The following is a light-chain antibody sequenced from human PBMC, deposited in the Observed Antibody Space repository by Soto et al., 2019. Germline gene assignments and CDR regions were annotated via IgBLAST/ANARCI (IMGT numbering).Light chain of an antibody. CDR1: QDISSY. V-gene: IGKV1-33*01. CDR2: DAS. CDR3: QQFDNLPLT. Sequence: DIQMTQSPSSLSASVGDRVTISCQASQDISSYLNWYQQKSGKAPKLLIYDASNLATGVPSRFSGSGSGTDFTFTISSLQPEDFATYVCQQFDNLPLTFGGGTRVEIK. J-gene: IGKJ4*01.